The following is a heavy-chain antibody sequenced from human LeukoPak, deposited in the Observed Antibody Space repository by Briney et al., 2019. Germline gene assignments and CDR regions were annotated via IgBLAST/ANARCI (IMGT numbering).Heavy chain of an antibody. V-gene: IGHV3-23*01. D-gene: IGHD2-2*01. CDR2: ISGSGGST. CDR1: GFTFSSFA. Sequence: LPGGSLRLSCAASGFTFSSFAMSWVRQDPGKGLEWVSAISGSGGSTYYADSVKGRFTISRDNSKNTLFLQMNSLRAEDTAVYYCAKDRSCSGSSCNVGPWGQGTMVTVSS. CDR3: AKDRSCSGSSCNVGP. J-gene: IGHJ3*01.